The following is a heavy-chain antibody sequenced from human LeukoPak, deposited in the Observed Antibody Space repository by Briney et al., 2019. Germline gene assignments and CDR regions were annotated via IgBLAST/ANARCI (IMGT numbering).Heavy chain of an antibody. CDR3: ARVASGIVVVPAADLFDY. CDR1: GGSISSGGYY. D-gene: IGHD2-2*01. V-gene: IGHV4-31*03. CDR2: IYYSGST. J-gene: IGHJ4*02. Sequence: SETLSLTCTVSGGSISSGGYYWSWIRQHPGKGLEWIGYIYYSGSTYYNPSLKSRVTISVDTSKNQFSLKLSSVTAADTAVYSCARVASGIVVVPAADLFDYWGQGTLVTVSS.